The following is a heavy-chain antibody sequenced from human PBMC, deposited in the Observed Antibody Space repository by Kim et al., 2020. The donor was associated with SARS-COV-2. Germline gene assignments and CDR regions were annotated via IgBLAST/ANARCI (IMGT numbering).Heavy chain of an antibody. V-gene: IGHV3-7*01. Sequence: GGSLRLSCAASGFTFSSYWMSWVRQAPGKGLEWVANIKQDGSEKYYVDSVKGRFTISRDNAKNSLYLQMNSLRAEDTAVYYCARDLLSSGWYGLWYYYYGMDVWGQGTTVTVSS. D-gene: IGHD6-19*01. J-gene: IGHJ6*02. CDR1: GFTFSSYW. CDR2: IKQDGSEK. CDR3: ARDLLSSGWYGLWYYYYGMDV.